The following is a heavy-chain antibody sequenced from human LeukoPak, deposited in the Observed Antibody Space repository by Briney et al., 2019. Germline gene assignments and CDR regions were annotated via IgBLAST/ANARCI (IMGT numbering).Heavy chain of an antibody. Sequence: GGSLRLSCAASGFTVSSNYMNWVRQAPGKGLEWVSIIYSGGSTYYADSVKGRFTISRDNSKNTLYLQMNSLRAEDTAVYYCAKAPDYDFWSGYVYYFDYWGQGTLVTVSS. CDR1: GFTVSSNY. V-gene: IGHV3-53*01. J-gene: IGHJ4*02. CDR3: AKAPDYDFWSGYVYYFDY. CDR2: IYSGGST. D-gene: IGHD3-3*01.